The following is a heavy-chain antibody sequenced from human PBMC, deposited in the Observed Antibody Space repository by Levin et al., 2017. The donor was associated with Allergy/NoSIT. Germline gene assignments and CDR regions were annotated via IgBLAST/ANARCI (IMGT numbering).Heavy chain of an antibody. CDR1: GFTFSSYG. CDR2: IWYDGSNK. CDR3: AREPDYGDYGVDAFDI. Sequence: GESLKISCAVSGFTFSSYGMHWVHQAPGKGLEWVAVIWYDGSNKYYADSVKGRFTISRDNSKNTLYLQMNSLRAEDTAVYYCAREPDYGDYGVDAFDIWGQGTMVTVSS. V-gene: IGHV3-33*01. D-gene: IGHD4-17*01. J-gene: IGHJ3*02.